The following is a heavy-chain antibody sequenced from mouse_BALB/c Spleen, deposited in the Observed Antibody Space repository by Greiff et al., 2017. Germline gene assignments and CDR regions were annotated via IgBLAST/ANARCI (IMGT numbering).Heavy chain of an antibody. V-gene: IGHV1-87*01. CDR1: GYTFTSYW. D-gene: IGHD1-2*01. J-gene: IGHJ2*01. CDR3: ARRREGFDY. CDR2: IYPGDGDT. Sequence: VKLVESGAELARPGASVKLSCKASGYTFTSYWMQWVKQRPGQGLEWIGAIYPGDGDTWYTQKFKGKATLTADKSSSTAYMQLSSLASEDSAVYYCARRREGFDYWGQGTTLTVSS.